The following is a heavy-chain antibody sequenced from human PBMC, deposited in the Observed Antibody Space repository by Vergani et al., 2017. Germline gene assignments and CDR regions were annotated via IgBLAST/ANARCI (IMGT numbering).Heavy chain of an antibody. CDR2: ISYDGSNK. CDR3: ARAEYYYDSSGYSNRYYYMDV. D-gene: IGHD3-22*01. CDR1: GFTFSSYA. V-gene: IGHV3-30-3*01. Sequence: QVQLVESGGGVVQPGRSLRLSWAASGFTFSSYAMHWVRQAPGKGLEWVAVISYDGSNKYYADSVKGRLTISRDNSKNTLYLQMNSLRAEDTAVYYCARAEYYYDSSGYSNRYYYMDVWGKGTTVTVSS. J-gene: IGHJ6*03.